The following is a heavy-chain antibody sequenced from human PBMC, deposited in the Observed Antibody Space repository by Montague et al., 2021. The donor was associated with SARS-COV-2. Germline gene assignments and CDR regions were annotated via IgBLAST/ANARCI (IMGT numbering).Heavy chain of an antibody. CDR1: GGSINGSNW. Sequence: SETLSLTCAVSGGSINGSNWWSWVRQPPGKGLEWIGEIFHSGSLNYNPSFYSRVTISVDKFRNQFSLKLTFVTAADTAVYYCANRGGHDILRTPEGGFDPWGQGTLVTVSS. D-gene: IGHD3-9*01. CDR3: ANRGGHDILRTPEGGFDP. V-gene: IGHV4-4*02. CDR2: IFHSGSL. J-gene: IGHJ5*02.